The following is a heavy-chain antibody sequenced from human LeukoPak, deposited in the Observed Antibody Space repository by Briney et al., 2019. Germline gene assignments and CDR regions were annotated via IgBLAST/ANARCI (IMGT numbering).Heavy chain of an antibody. CDR2: IIPIFGTA. J-gene: IGHJ4*02. CDR3: VSSSYIGYCSSTSCFPFDY. Sequence: GASVKVSCKASGGTFSSYAISWVRQAPGQGLEWMGGIIPIFGTANYAQKFQGRVTITADESTSTAYMELSSLRSEDTAVYYCVSSSYIGYCSSTSCFPFDYWGQGTLVTVSS. CDR1: GGTFSSYA. V-gene: IGHV1-69*13. D-gene: IGHD2-2*01.